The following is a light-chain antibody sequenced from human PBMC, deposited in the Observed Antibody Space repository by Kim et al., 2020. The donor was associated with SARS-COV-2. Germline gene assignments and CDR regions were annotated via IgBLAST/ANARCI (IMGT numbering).Light chain of an antibody. CDR1: QDIGND. CDR3: LQHRTYPIT. CDR2: GAS. Sequence: DIQMTQSPSSLSASVGDRVTITCRASQDIGNDLGWYQQSPGRAPQRLIYGASNLQSGVPSRFSGSGSESEFTLTINSLQPEDFAIYFCLQHRTYPITFGQGTRLEIK. V-gene: IGKV1-17*01. J-gene: IGKJ5*01.